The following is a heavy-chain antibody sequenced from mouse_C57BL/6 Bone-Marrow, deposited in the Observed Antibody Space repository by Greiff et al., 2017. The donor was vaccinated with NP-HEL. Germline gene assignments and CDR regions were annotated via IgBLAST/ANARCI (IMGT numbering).Heavy chain of an antibody. J-gene: IGHJ4*01. V-gene: IGHV1-53*01. CDR2: INPSNGGT. CDR1: GYTFTSYW. CDR3: ARRIYYYGRSYHYAMDY. Sequence: VQLQQPGTELVKPGASVKLSCKASGYTFTSYWMHWVKQRPGQGLEWIGNINPSNGGTNYNEKFKSKATLTVDKSSSTAYMQLSSLTSEDSAVYYCARRIYYYGRSYHYAMDYWGQGTSVTVSS. D-gene: IGHD1-1*01.